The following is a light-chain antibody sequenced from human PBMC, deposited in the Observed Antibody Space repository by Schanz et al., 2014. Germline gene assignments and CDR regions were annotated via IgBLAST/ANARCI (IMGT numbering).Light chain of an antibody. J-gene: IGLJ2*01. V-gene: IGLV2-8*01. CDR3: SSYTTSSTVV. Sequence: QSALTQPPSASGSPGQSVTISCTGISSDIGGFTYVSWYQHLPGKAPKLMIYDVSKRPSGVPDRFSGSKSGNTASLTISGLQSEDDADYFCSSYTTSSTVVFGGGTKLTVL. CDR1: SSDIGGFTY. CDR2: DVS.